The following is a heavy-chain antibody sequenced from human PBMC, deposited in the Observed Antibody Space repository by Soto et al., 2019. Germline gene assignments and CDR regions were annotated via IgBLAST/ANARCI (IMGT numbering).Heavy chain of an antibody. Sequence: TLSLTYTVSGGSISSGGYYWSWIRQHPGKGLEWIGYIYYSGSTYYNPSLKSRVTISVDTSKNQFSLKLSSVTAADTAVYYCARGRASSSVYWGQGTLVTVSS. CDR1: GGSISSGGYY. D-gene: IGHD6-6*01. J-gene: IGHJ4*02. CDR3: ARGRASSSVY. V-gene: IGHV4-31*03. CDR2: IYYSGST.